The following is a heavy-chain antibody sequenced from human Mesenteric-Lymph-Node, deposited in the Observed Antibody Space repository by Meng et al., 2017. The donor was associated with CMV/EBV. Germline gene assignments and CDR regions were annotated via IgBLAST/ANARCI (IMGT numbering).Heavy chain of an antibody. CDR2: INHSGST. Sequence: QVQVTHGGAGLLKPSAALSLTCAGYGGSFSGYYWNWIRQSPEKGLEWIGEINHSGSTTYNPSFTSRIIISVDTSTNQISLNMSSVTAADTAVYYCARGSSYDILTGYFDYWGQGALVTVSS. V-gene: IGHV4-34*01. D-gene: IGHD3-9*01. CDR3: ARGSSYDILTGYFDY. CDR1: GGSFSGYY. J-gene: IGHJ4*02.